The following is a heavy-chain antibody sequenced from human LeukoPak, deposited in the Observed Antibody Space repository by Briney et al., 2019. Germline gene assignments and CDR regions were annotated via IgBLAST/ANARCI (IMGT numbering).Heavy chain of an antibody. J-gene: IGHJ4*02. CDR3: ARGSRYGGNPHPAVAFDY. CDR2: IYYSVST. Sequence: SETLSLTCTVSGGSISSSSYYWGWIRQPPGKGLERIGNIYYSVSTYYNPSLKSRVTISVDTSKNQFSLKLSSVAAADTAVYYCARGSRYGGNPHPAVAFDYWGQGTLVTVSS. V-gene: IGHV4-39*01. CDR1: GGSISSSSYY. D-gene: IGHD4-23*01.